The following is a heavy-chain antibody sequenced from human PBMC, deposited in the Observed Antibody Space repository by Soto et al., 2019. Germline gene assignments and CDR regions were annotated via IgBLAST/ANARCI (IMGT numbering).Heavy chain of an antibody. Sequence: GGSLRLSCAASGFTFSSYAMHWVRQAPGKGLEWVAVISYDGSNKYYADSVKGRFTISRDNSKNTLYLQMNSLRAEDTAVYYCARVHSYGDAFDIWGQGTMVTVSS. V-gene: IGHV3-30-3*01. J-gene: IGHJ3*02. CDR3: ARVHSYGDAFDI. CDR2: ISYDGSNK. D-gene: IGHD5-18*01. CDR1: GFTFSSYA.